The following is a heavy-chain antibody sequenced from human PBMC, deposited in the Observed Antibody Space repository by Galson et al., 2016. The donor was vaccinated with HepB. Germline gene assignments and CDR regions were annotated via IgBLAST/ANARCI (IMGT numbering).Heavy chain of an antibody. CDR1: EDAFGNYA. CDR2: IIPFFGTT. Sequence: SVKVSCKASEDAFGNYAISWVRQAPGQGLEWMGGIIPFFGTTTYSQKLKHRVSITADESTSTAYMELGSLRSEDTAVYYCARGTYFYGTDGFYSPDVFYLWGQGTLVTVSS. CDR3: ARGTYFYGTDGFYSPDVFYL. V-gene: IGHV1-69*13. D-gene: IGHD3-22*01. J-gene: IGHJ3*01.